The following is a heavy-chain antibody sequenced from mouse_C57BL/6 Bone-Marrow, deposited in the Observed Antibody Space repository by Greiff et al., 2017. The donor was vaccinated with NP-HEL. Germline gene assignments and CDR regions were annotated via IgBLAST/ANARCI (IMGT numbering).Heavy chain of an antibody. V-gene: IGHV3-6*01. Sequence: EVKLMESGPGLVKPSQSLSLTCSVTGYSITSGYYWNWIRQFPGNKLEWMGYISYDGSNNYNPSLKNRISITRDTSKNQFFLKLNSVTTEDTATYYCARELHYAMDYWGQGTSVTVSS. D-gene: IGHD1-1*01. J-gene: IGHJ4*01. CDR1: GYSITSGYY. CDR3: ARELHYAMDY. CDR2: ISYDGSN.